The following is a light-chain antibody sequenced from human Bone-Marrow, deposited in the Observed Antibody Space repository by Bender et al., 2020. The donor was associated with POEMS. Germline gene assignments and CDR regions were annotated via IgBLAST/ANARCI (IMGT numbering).Light chain of an antibody. CDR1: SSDIGSYIL. CDR3: CSYAGSRPLV. V-gene: IGLV2-23*02. J-gene: IGLJ3*02. Sequence: QSALTQPASVSGSPGQSITISCTGTSSDIGSYILVSWFQQHPGTAPKLMIYEVNKRPSGVSNRFSGSKSGNTASLSISGLQAEDEGDYFCCSYAGSRPLVFGGGTKLTVL. CDR2: EVN.